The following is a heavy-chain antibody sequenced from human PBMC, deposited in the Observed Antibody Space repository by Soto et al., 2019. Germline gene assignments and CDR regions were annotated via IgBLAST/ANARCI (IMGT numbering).Heavy chain of an antibody. V-gene: IGHV4-34*01. D-gene: IGHD6-19*01. J-gene: IGHJ3*02. CDR1: GGSFSGYY. CDR3: AREGYSSGWYAFDI. Sequence: SETLSLTCAVYGGSFSGYYWSWIRQPPGKGLEWIGEINHSGSTNYNPSLKSRVTISVDTSKNQFSLKLSSVTAADTAVYYCAREGYSSGWYAFDIWGQGTMVTVSS. CDR2: INHSGST.